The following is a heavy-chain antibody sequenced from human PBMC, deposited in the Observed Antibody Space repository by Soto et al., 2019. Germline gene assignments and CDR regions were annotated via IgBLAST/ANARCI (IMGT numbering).Heavy chain of an antibody. CDR3: AREWGLLPYYVMNV. Sequence: SETLSLTCIVSGDSVTSGSYYWTWLRQPPGKGLEWIGYISYTGRTKYNPSLQSRVTISVDTSKNDFSLNLGSVTAADTAVYFCAREWGLLPYYVMNVWGHGTAVTV. D-gene: IGHD7-27*01. CDR1: GDSVTSGSYY. J-gene: IGHJ6*02. V-gene: IGHV4-61*03. CDR2: ISYTGRT.